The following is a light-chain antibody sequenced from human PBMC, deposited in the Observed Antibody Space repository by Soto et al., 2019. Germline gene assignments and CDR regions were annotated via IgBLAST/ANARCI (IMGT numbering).Light chain of an antibody. V-gene: IGKV3-15*01. CDR3: QQYNNWPQT. J-gene: IGKJ1*01. Sequence: EIVMTQSPATLSVSPGERATXXXXASQSVSSNLAWYQQKVGQAPRLLIYGASTRATGIPAKFSGSGSGTEFTLTISSLQSEDFAVYYCQQYNNWPQTFGQGTKVDIK. CDR1: QSVSSN. CDR2: GAS.